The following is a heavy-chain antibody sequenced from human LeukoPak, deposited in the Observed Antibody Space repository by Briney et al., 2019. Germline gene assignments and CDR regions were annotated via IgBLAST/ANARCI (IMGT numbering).Heavy chain of an antibody. CDR1: GFTFSSYA. CDR3: AKDQDFWSGYSYYFDY. D-gene: IGHD3-3*01. V-gene: IGHV3-23*01. J-gene: IGHJ4*02. Sequence: GGSLRLSCAASGFTFSSYAMSWVRQAPGKGLEWVSAISGSGGSTYYADSVKGRFTISRDNSKNTLYLQMNSLRAEDTAVYYCAKDQDFWSGYSYYFDYWGQGTLVTASS. CDR2: ISGSGGST.